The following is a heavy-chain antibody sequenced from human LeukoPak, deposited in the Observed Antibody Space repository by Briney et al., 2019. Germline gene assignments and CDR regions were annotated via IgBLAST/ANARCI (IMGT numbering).Heavy chain of an antibody. CDR1: GFTVSSNY. CDR3: ARGLTVTRHYYYYYMDV. Sequence: GGSLRLSCAASGFTVSSNYMSWVRQAPGKGLEWVSVIYSGGSTYYADSVKGRFTISRDNSKNTLYLQMNSLRAEDTAVYYCARGLTVTRHYYYYYMDVWGKGTTVTVSS. J-gene: IGHJ6*03. D-gene: IGHD4-17*01. CDR2: IYSGGST. V-gene: IGHV3-53*01.